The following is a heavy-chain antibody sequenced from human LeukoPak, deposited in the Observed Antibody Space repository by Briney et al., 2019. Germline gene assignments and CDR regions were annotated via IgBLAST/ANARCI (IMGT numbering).Heavy chain of an antibody. CDR1: GYTFTGHY. J-gene: IGHJ6*03. Sequence: ASVEVSCKASGYTFTGHYMHWVRQAPGQGLEWMGWINPNSGGTKYAQKFQGRVTMTRDTSVSTAYMELSSLRSDDTAVYYCARDLYGDQTSLYYYYYMDVWGKGTTVTVSS. D-gene: IGHD4-17*01. V-gene: IGHV1-2*02. CDR3: ARDLYGDQTSLYYYYYMDV. CDR2: INPNSGGT.